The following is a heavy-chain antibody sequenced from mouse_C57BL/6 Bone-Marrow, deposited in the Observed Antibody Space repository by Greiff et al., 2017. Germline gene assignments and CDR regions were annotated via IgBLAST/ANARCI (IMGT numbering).Heavy chain of an antibody. J-gene: IGHJ4*01. CDR3: ARDYYYGSSYGHYYAMDY. CDR1: GYTFTSYW. CDR2: IHPNSGST. Sequence: QVQLKQPGAELVKPGASVKLSCKASGYTFTSYWMHWVKQRPGQGLEWIGMIHPNSGSTNYNEKFKSKATLTVDKSSSTAYMQLSSLTSEDSAVYYCARDYYYGSSYGHYYAMDYWGQGTSVTVSS. V-gene: IGHV1-64*01. D-gene: IGHD1-1*01.